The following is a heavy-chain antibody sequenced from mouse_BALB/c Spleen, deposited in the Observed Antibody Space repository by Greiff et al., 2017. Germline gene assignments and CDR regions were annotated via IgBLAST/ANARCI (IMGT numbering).Heavy chain of an antibody. CDR1: GYSFTGYF. CDR3: ARDGYYGSSPWFAY. CDR2: INPYNGDT. V-gene: IGHV1-20*02. J-gene: IGHJ3*01. D-gene: IGHD1-1*01. Sequence: GQLQQSGPELVKPGASVKISCKASGYSFTGYFMNWVMQSHGKSLEWIGRINPYNGDTFYNQKFKGKATLTVDKSSSTAHMELRSLASEDSAVYYCARDGYYGSSPWFAYWGQGTLVTVSA.